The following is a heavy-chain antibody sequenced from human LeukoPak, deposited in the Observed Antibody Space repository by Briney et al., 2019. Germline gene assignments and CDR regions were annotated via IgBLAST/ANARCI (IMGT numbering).Heavy chain of an antibody. Sequence: PGGSLRLSCAASGFTFSDYYMNWIRQTPGKGLEWVSYISSSGSTIYYADSVKGRFTISRDNAKNSLYLQMNSLRAEDTAVYYCARGNSGWYTYYFDYWGQGTLVTVSS. D-gene: IGHD6-19*01. CDR2: ISSSGSTI. CDR1: GFTFSDYY. J-gene: IGHJ4*02. CDR3: ARGNSGWYTYYFDY. V-gene: IGHV3-11*04.